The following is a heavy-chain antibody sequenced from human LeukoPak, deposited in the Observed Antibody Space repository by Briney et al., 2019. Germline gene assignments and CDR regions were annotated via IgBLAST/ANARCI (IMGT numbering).Heavy chain of an antibody. V-gene: IGHV4-59*08. CDR2: ICYSGRP. D-gene: IGHD5-24*01. J-gene: IGHJ4*02. CDR3: ARRDSYNEILDF. CDR1: GASISKYY. Sequence: PSETLSLTCTVSGASISKYYWTWFRQPPGKAREWIGYICYSGRPNYTPSIKSRVTMSVDTSNNQFSLKLTSVTAADTAVYYCARRDSYNEILDFWGQGTLVTVSS.